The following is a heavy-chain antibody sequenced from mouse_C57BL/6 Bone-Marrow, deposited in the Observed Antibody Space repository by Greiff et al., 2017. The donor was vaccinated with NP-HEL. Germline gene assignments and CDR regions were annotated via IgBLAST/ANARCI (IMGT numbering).Heavy chain of an antibody. CDR2: IDPANGNT. J-gene: IGHJ1*03. Sequence: EVQGVESVAELVRPGASVKLSCTASGFNIKNTYMHWVKQRPEQGLEWIGRIDPANGNTKYAPKFQGKATITADTSSNTAYLQLSSLTSEDTAIYYCARDSYYYGSSWWYFDVWGTGTTVTVSS. D-gene: IGHD1-1*01. CDR1: GFNIKNTY. CDR3: ARDSYYYGSSWWYFDV. V-gene: IGHV14-3*01.